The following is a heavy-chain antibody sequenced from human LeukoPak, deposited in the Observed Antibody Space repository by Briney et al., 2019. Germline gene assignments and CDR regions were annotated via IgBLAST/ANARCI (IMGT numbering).Heavy chain of an antibody. CDR3: ARNYGRNYYYYGMDV. CDR1: GFTFSSYG. Sequence: GGSLRLSCAASGFTFSSYGMHWVRQAPGKGLEWVAVISYDGSNKYYADSVKGRFTISRDNSKNTLYLQMNSLRAEDTAVYYCARNYGRNYYYYGMDVWGQGTTVTVSS. D-gene: IGHD4-17*01. V-gene: IGHV3-30*03. J-gene: IGHJ6*02. CDR2: ISYDGSNK.